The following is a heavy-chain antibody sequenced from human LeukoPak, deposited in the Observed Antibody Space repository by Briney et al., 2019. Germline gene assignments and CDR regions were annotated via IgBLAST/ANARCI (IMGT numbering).Heavy chain of an antibody. CDR2: ISAYNGNT. CDR3: ASLGATGYYYYYYYMDV. J-gene: IGHJ6*03. D-gene: IGHD1-26*01. Sequence: GASVKVSCKASGYTFTSYGISWVRQAPGQGLEWMGWISAYNGNTNYAQKFQGRVTITADESTSTAYMELSSLRSEDTAVYYCASLGATGYYYYYYYMDVWGKGTTVTVSS. CDR1: GYTFTSYG. V-gene: IGHV1-18*01.